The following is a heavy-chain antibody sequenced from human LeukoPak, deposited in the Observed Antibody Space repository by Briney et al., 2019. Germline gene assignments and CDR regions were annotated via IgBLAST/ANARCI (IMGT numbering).Heavy chain of an antibody. D-gene: IGHD6-13*01. CDR3: ARVQSSSWYGNDY. J-gene: IGHJ4*02. CDR2: ISGGGDNT. V-gene: IGHV3-23*01. CDR1: GFTFSFHG. Sequence: QPGGSLRLSCAASGFTFSFHGMSWVRQAPGKGLEWVSAISGGGDNTYYADSVKGRFTISRDNAKNTLYLQMNSLRAEDTAVYYCARVQSSSWYGNDYWGQGTLVTVSS.